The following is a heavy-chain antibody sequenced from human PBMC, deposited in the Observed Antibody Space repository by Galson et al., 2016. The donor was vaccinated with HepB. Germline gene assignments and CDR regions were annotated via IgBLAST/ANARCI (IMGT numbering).Heavy chain of an antibody. V-gene: IGHV1-3*01. J-gene: IGHJ4*02. D-gene: IGHD3-16*02. CDR1: GYSFTGYV. CDR3: ANERLGIPLFDY. CDR2: IYAGNGNT. Sequence: SVKVSCKASGYSFTGYVIHWVRQAPGQSLEWMGWIYAGNGNTKYSQKFQGRVTITWDTSASTAYMELSSLRSEDTAVYYCANERLGIPLFDYWGQGTLVTVSS.